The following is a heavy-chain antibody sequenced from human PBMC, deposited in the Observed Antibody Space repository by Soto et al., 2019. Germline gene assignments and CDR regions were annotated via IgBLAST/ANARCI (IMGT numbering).Heavy chain of an antibody. D-gene: IGHD3-9*01. Sequence: QVQLQESGPGLVKPSQTLSLTCTVSGGSFSGAYYWSWIHQHPGKGLEWIGYVYHSGTTYFNPSLKSRVTISLDTSKNQFSLILSSVTAADTALYYCAREDILTGSFDYWGQGTLVTVSS. CDR1: GGSFSGAYY. CDR3: AREDILTGSFDY. J-gene: IGHJ4*02. V-gene: IGHV4-31*03. CDR2: VYHSGTT.